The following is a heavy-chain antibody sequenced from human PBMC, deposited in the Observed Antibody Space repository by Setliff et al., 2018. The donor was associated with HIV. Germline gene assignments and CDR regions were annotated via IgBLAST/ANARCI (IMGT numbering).Heavy chain of an antibody. CDR2: FDPEDGET. V-gene: IGHV1-24*01. J-gene: IGHJ2*01. CDR3: VTAHSSGRTNVYWYFDL. CDR1: GNTLNDLS. Sequence: ASVKVSCKVPGNTLNDLSIHWVRQAPGKGPEWMGGFDPEDGETIYAQKFQGRITMTEDSATDTAYMEVISLRSEDTAVYYCVTAHSSGRTNVYWYFDLWGRGTLVTVSS. D-gene: IGHD3-10*01.